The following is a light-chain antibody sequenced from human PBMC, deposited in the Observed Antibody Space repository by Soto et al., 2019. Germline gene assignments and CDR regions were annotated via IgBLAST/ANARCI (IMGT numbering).Light chain of an antibody. J-gene: IGKJ3*01. V-gene: IGKV1-5*03. CDR2: KAS. Sequence: DIQMTQSPSTLSASVGDRVTITCRASQSISSWLAWYQQKPGKAPKLLIYKASTLESGVPSRFSGSGSGTEFTLTISRMQPDDFVTYYGQQSFTFGPGTNVDL. CDR1: QSISSW. CDR3: QQSFT.